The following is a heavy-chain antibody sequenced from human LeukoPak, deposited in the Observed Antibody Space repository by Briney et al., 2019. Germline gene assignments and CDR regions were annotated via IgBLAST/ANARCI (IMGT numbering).Heavy chain of an antibody. D-gene: IGHD3-22*01. CDR3: ARLGGDPTYYYDSSGYYLDFDY. Sequence: GGSLRLSCAASGFTFSSYWMSWVRQAPGKGLEWVANIKQDGSEKYYVDSVKGRFTISRDNAKNSLYLQMNSLRAEDTAVYYCARLGGDPTYYYDSSGYYLDFDYWGQGTPVTVSS. CDR2: IKQDGSEK. J-gene: IGHJ4*02. V-gene: IGHV3-7*01. CDR1: GFTFSSYW.